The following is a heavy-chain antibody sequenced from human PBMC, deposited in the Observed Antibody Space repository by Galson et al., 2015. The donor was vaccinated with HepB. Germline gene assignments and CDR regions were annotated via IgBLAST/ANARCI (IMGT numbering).Heavy chain of an antibody. CDR2: IYYTGGS. Sequence: SETLSLTCTVSGGSISSYYWSWIRQPPGKGLEWIGNIYYTGGSNYSPSLESRVSISVDTSRKQFSLKLTSVTAADTAVYYCARGRVQQWVREFDSWGQGTLVIVSS. CDR1: GGSISSYY. J-gene: IGHJ5*01. D-gene: IGHD6-19*01. V-gene: IGHV4-59*08. CDR3: ARGRVQQWVREFDS.